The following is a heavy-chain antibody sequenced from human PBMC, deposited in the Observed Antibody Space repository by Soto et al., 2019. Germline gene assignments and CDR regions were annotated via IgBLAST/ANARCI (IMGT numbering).Heavy chain of an antibody. J-gene: IGHJ4*02. CDR3: ARADYGDDDY. CDR1: GYCFTSYR. CDR2: ISASNGDT. V-gene: IGHV1-18*01. Sequence: QVQLVQSGAEVKKPGASVKVSCKASGYCFTSYRISWVRQAPGQGLEWMGWISASNGDTKYAQKLQDRVTMTTDTSTSTAYMELRSLRSDDTAVYFCARADYGDDDYWGQGTLITVSS. D-gene: IGHD4-17*01.